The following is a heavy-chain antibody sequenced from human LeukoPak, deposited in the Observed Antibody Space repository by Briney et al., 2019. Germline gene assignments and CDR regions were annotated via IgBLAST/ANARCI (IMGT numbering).Heavy chain of an antibody. Sequence: PSETLSLTCAVYGGSFSGYYWSWIRQPPGKGLEWIGEINHSGSTNYNPSLKSRVTISVDTSKNQFSLKLSSVTAADTAVYYCARGPRSAQKYDFWSGYYIGFDYWGQGTLVTVSS. CDR1: GGSFSGYY. CDR2: INHSGST. CDR3: ARGPRSAQKYDFWSGYYIGFDY. J-gene: IGHJ4*02. D-gene: IGHD3-3*01. V-gene: IGHV4-34*01.